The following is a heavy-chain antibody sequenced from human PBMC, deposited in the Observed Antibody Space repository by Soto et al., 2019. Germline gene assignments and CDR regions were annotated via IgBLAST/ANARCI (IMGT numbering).Heavy chain of an antibody. J-gene: IGHJ4*02. CDR1: GYTFTSYG. D-gene: IGHD1-26*01. CDR2: ISAYNGNT. V-gene: IGHV1-18*01. Sequence: ASVKVSCKASGYTFTSYGISWVRQAPGQGLEWMGWISAYNGNTNYAQKFQDRVTMTTDTSTNTAYMELRSLTSGDTAMYFCARVGPSREVPYPFEYWGQGTLVTVSS. CDR3: ARVGPSREVPYPFEY.